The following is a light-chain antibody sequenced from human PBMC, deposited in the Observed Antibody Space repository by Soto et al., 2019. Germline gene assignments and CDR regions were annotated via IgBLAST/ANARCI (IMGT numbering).Light chain of an antibody. CDR1: QGISNY. CDR3: QKYNSAPWT. Sequence: DILMTQSPSSLSASVGDRVAITCRASQGISNYLAWYQQKPGKVPKLLIYAASTSQSGVPSRFSGSGSGTDFTLTISSLQPEDVATYYCQKYNSAPWTFGQGTKVEIK. J-gene: IGKJ1*01. CDR2: AAS. V-gene: IGKV1-27*01.